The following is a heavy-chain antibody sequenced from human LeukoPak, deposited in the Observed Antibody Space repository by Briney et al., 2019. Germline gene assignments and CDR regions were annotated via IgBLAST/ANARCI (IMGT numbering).Heavy chain of an antibody. Sequence: ASVNLSCKPSGYTFTVYYLHWVRQAPGQGLAWMGWINPNTGATIYAEKFQGRVTMPRDTSIDTAYMEMRSLRSDDTAVYYCARDRVGSGWPRPWYFEFWGQGTPITVSS. CDR2: INPNTGAT. CDR3: ARDRVGSGWPRPWYFEF. D-gene: IGHD6-19*01. J-gene: IGHJ4*02. V-gene: IGHV1-2*02. CDR1: GYTFTVYY.